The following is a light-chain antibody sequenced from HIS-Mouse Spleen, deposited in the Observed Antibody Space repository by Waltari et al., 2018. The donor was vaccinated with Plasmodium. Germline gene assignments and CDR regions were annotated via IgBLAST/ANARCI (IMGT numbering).Light chain of an antibody. J-gene: IGLJ3*02. CDR3: AAWDDSLSGRV. CDR1: SSPLGSTY. Sequence: QSVLTQPPSASGPPGPRVPISCSASSSPLGSTYVYWYSQLPGTAPKLLIYRNNQRPSGVPDRFSDSKSGTSASLAISGLRSEDEADYYCAAWDDSLSGRVFGGGTKLTVL. CDR2: RNN. V-gene: IGLV1-47*01.